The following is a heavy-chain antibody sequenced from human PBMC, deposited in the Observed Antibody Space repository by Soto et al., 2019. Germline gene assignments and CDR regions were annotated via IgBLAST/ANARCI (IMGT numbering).Heavy chain of an antibody. CDR1: GFTFSSYG. D-gene: IGHD3-22*01. CDR2: ISYDGSNK. Sequence: GGSLSLSCAASGFTFSSYGMHWVRQAPGKGLEWVAVISYDGSNKYYADSVKGRFTISRDNSKNTLYLQMNSLRAEDTAVYYCAKDYYDSSGYYFVPLPFYDYWGQGTLVTVSS. V-gene: IGHV3-30*18. CDR3: AKDYYDSSGYYFVPLPFYDY. J-gene: IGHJ4*02.